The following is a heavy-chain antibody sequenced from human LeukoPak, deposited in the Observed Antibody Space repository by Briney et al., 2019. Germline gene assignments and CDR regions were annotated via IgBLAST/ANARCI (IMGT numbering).Heavy chain of an antibody. CDR3: ARDLDYSTGFDY. J-gene: IGHJ4*02. D-gene: IGHD4-11*01. CDR2: ISSTGTYI. CDR1: GFTFSSSTFGSYT. Sequence: PGGSLRLSCATSGFTFSSSTFGSYTMNWVRRAPGKGLEWVSSISSTGTYIYYTDSVKGRFTISRDIANSLLYLQMNSLRADDTAVYYCARDLDYSTGFDYWGQGTLVTVSS. V-gene: IGHV3-21*01.